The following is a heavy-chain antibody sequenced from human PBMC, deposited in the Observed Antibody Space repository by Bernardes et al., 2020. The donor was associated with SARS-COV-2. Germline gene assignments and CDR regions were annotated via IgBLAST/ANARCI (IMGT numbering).Heavy chain of an antibody. CDR1: GGSISSGGYY. V-gene: IGHV4-31*03. J-gene: IGHJ5*02. CDR2: IYYSGST. D-gene: IGHD5-18*01. CDR3: ARVVRAWVDTAIGYRFDP. Sequence: SETLSLTCTVSGGSISSGGYYWSWIRQHPGKGLEWIGYIYYSGSTYYNPSLKSRVTISVDTSKNQFSLKLSSVTAADTAVYYCARVVRAWVDTAIGYRFDPWGQGTLVTVSS.